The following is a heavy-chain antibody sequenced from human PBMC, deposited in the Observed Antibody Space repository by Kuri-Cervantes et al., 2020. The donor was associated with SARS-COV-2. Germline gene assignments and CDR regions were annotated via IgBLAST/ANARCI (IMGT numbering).Heavy chain of an antibody. J-gene: IGHJ5*02. D-gene: IGHD3-3*01. V-gene: IGHV1-69*05. CDR2: IIPIFGTA. CDR3: ARTNTIFGVAIWGWFDP. CDR1: GGTFSSYA. Sequence: SVKVSCKASGGTFSSYAISWVRQAPGQGLEWMGGIIPIFGTANYAQKFQGRVTITTDESTSTAYMELSSLRSEDTAVYYCARTNTIFGVAIWGWFDPWGQGTLVTVSS.